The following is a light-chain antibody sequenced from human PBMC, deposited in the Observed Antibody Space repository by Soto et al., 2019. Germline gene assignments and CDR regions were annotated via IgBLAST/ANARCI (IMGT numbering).Light chain of an antibody. CDR3: SSYTTRSTYV. CDR1: SRDIGFFNY. CDR2: EVT. J-gene: IGLJ1*01. V-gene: IGLV2-14*01. Sequence: QSALTQPASVSGSPGQSITISCTGTSRDIGFFNYVSWYQQFPGNAPKLIIFEVTNRPSGVSNRFSASKSGNTASLTISGLQAEYGADYYCSSYTTRSTYVFGTGTKLTVL.